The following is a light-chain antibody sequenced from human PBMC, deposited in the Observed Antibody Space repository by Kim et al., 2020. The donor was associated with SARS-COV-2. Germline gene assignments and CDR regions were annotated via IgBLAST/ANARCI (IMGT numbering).Light chain of an antibody. CDR2: QDN. CDR3: QAWDISTASYV. J-gene: IGLJ1*01. V-gene: IGLV3-1*01. Sequence: SYELTQPPSVSVSPGLTASITCSGDKLGDKYACWYQQKAGQSPVMVIYQDNKRPSGIPERFSGSNSGNTATLTISGTQAMDEADYYCQAWDISTASYVFG. CDR1: KLGDKY.